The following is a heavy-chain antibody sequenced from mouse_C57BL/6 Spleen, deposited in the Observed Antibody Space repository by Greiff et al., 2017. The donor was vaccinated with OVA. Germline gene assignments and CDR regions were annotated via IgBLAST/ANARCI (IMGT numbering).Heavy chain of an antibody. CDR3: ARDPYQGAMDY. Sequence: EVKLMESEGGLVQPGSSMKLSCTASGFTFSDYYMAWVRQVPEKGLEWVANINYDGSSTYYLDSLKSRFIISRDNAKNILYLQMSSLKSEDTATYYCARDPYQGAMDYWGQGTSVTVSS. CDR2: INYDGSST. J-gene: IGHJ4*01. D-gene: IGHD2-10*01. V-gene: IGHV5-16*01. CDR1: GFTFSDYY.